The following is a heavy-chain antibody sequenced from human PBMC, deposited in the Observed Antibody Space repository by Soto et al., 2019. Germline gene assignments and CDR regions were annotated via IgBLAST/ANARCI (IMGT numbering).Heavy chain of an antibody. J-gene: IGHJ6*02. CDR1: GFSFSSYG. V-gene: IGHV3-30*18. Sequence: HVQLVESGGGVVQTGRSLRLSCAASGFSFSSYGMHWVRQAPGKGLEWVAVISYDGSNKYYADSVKGRFTISRDNSKNTLYLQMNSLRAEDTAVYYCAKQNSGAATTGYYYYGMDVWGQGTTVTVSS. D-gene: IGHD1-26*01. CDR2: ISYDGSNK. CDR3: AKQNSGAATTGYYYYGMDV.